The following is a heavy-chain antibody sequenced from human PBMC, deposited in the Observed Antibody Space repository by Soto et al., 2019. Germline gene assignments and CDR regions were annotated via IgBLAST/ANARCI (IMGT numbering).Heavy chain of an antibody. V-gene: IGHV4-59*08. D-gene: IGHD3-22*01. CDR1: GGSISSYY. CDR2: IYYSGST. Sequence: PSETLSLTCTVSGGSISSYYWSWIRQPPGKGLEWIGYIYYSGSTNYNPSLKSRVTISVDTSKNQFSLKLSSVTAADTAVYYCARARITMKKGFDPWGQGTLVTVSS. CDR3: ARARITMKKGFDP. J-gene: IGHJ5*02.